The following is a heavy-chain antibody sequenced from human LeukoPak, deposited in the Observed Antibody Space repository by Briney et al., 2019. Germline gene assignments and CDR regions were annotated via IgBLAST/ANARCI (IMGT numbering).Heavy chain of an antibody. CDR3: AKDQGRYSYGDFDY. V-gene: IGHV3-9*01. D-gene: IGHD5-18*01. Sequence: GGPLRLSCAASGFTFDDYAMHWVRQAPGKGLEWVSGISWNSGSIGYADSVKGRFTISRDNAKNSLYLQMNSLRAEDTALYYCAKDQGRYSYGDFDYWGQGTLVTVSS. CDR2: ISWNSGSI. CDR1: GFTFDDYA. J-gene: IGHJ4*02.